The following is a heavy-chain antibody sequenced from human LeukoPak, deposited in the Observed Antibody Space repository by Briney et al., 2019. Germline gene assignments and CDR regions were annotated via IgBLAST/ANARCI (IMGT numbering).Heavy chain of an antibody. CDR2: ISYDGSNK. D-gene: IGHD4-17*01. J-gene: IGHJ4*02. CDR3: AKDFFAFHDYGDSTFDY. CDR1: GFTFSSYG. Sequence: PGGSLRLSCAASGFTFSSYGMHWVRQAPGKGLERVAVISYDGSNKYYADSVKGRFTISRDNSKNTLYLQMNSLRAEDTAVYYCAKDFFAFHDYGDSTFDYWGQGTLVTVSS. V-gene: IGHV3-30*18.